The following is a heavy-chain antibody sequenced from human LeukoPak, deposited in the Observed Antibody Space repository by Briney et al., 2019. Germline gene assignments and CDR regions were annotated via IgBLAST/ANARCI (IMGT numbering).Heavy chain of an antibody. CDR3: MDTAVG. Sequence: GGSLRLSCAASGFDVSRYYMTWVRQPPGKGLEWVSVIYSDGSTYYADSVKGRFTISRDNYKNTVYLQMNRLRVEDTAVYSCMDTAVGWGQGTLVTVSS. D-gene: IGHD5-18*01. CDR1: GFDVSRYY. J-gene: IGHJ4*02. V-gene: IGHV3-53*05. CDR2: IYSDGST.